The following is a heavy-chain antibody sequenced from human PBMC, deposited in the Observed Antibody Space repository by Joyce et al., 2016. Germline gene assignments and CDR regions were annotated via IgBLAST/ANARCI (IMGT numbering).Heavy chain of an antibody. CDR3: ATLGRRGGSPYWYVDL. CDR2: IYYSGAT. CDR1: GGSISGSNYY. D-gene: IGHD1-1*01. Sequence: QLQMQESGPGLVKPSETLSLTCTVSGGSISGSNYYWAWIRQTPGKGLEWIGTIYYSGATYHNPPLKSRVTMSVDISKNHLSLRLSGVTASDTAVYYCATLGRRGGSPYWYVDLWGRGTLVTVSA. V-gene: IGHV4-39*07. J-gene: IGHJ2*01.